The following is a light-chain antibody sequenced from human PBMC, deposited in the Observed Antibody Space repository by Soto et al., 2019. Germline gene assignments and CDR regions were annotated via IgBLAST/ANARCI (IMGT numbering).Light chain of an antibody. Sequence: QSALTQPASVSGAPGQSITISCTGTSSDVGIYNLVSWYQQHPGKAPKLMIYEGSKRPSGASNRFSGSKSGNTASLTISGLQAEDEADYYCCSYVGSSTTYVFGSGTKVIV. V-gene: IGLV2-23*01. J-gene: IGLJ1*01. CDR3: CSYVGSSTTYV. CDR2: EGS. CDR1: SSDVGIYNL.